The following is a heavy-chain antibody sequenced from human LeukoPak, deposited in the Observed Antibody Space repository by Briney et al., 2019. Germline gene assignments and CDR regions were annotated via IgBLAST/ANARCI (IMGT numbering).Heavy chain of an antibody. CDR3: ALGGTPFAFDI. Sequence: SETLSLTCTVSGGSISSGGYYWSWIRQHPGKGLEWIGYIYYSGSTYYNPSLKSRVTISVDTSKNQFSLKLSSVTAADTAVYYCALGGTPFAFDIWGQGTMVTVSS. CDR2: IYYSGST. CDR1: GGSISSGGYY. V-gene: IGHV4-31*03. D-gene: IGHD3-16*01. J-gene: IGHJ3*02.